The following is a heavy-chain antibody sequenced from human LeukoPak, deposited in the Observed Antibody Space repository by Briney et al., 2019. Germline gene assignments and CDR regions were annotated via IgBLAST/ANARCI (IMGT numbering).Heavy chain of an antibody. J-gene: IGHJ4*02. V-gene: IGHV3-30*03. D-gene: IGHD4-23*01. CDR2: ISYDGSNK. CDR3: ARPKMAVVTPLDY. CDR1: GFTFSSHG. Sequence: GGSLRLSCVASGFTFSSHGMNWVRQAPGKGLEWVAGISYDGSNKYYADSVKGRFTISRDISTSTLYLQMNSLRAEDTSVYYCARPKMAVVTPLDYWGQGTLVTVSS.